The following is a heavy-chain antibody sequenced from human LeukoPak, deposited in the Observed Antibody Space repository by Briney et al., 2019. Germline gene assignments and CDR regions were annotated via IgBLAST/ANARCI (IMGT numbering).Heavy chain of an antibody. J-gene: IGHJ5*02. V-gene: IGHV1-18*01. D-gene: IGHD2-2*02. CDR3: ARKYCSSTSCYSAWFDP. Sequence: GASVKVSCKASGYTFTSYGIIWVRQAPGQGLEWMRWISAYNGNTNYAQKLQGRVTMTTDTSTSTAYMELRSLRSDDTAVYYCARKYCSSTSCYSAWFDPWGQGTLVTVSS. CDR1: GYTFTSYG. CDR2: ISAYNGNT.